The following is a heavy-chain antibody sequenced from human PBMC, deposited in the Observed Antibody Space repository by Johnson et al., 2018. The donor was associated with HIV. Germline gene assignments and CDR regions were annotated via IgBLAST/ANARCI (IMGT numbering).Heavy chain of an antibody. D-gene: IGHD6-6*01. CDR1: GFTFRSYG. Sequence: QVQLVESGGGVVQPGRSLRLSCAASGFTFRSYGMHWVRQAPGKGLEWVAVISYDGSNKYYADSVKGRFTISRDTAKNTLYLQMNSLRAEDTAVYYCAKVLGYSSSSRDAFDIWGQGTMVTVSS. J-gene: IGHJ3*02. CDR3: AKVLGYSSSSRDAFDI. CDR2: ISYDGSNK. V-gene: IGHV3-30*19.